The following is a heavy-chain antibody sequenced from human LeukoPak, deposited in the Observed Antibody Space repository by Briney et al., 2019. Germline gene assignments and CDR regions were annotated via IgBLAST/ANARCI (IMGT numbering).Heavy chain of an antibody. V-gene: IGHV1-24*01. CDR2: FDPEDGET. Sequence: ASVKVSCKVSGYTLTELSMHWARQAPGKGLEWMGGFDPEDGETIYAQKFQGRVTMTEDTSTDTAYMELSSLRSEDTAVYYCATVIQVGATYVFYFDYWGQGTLVTVSS. CDR3: ATVIQVGATYVFYFDY. D-gene: IGHD1-26*01. J-gene: IGHJ4*02. CDR1: GYTLTELS.